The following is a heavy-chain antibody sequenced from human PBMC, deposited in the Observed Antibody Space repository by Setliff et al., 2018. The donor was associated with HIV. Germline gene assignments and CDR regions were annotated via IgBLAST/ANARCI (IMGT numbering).Heavy chain of an antibody. CDR2: INGDGSTA. V-gene: IGHV3-74*01. Sequence: PGGSLRLSCAASGFTFSSYGIHWVRQAPGKGLVYVSHINGDGSTATYADSVKGRFTISRDNAQNSLYLQMNNLRVEDTAVYYCARDGTTLLAAMDVWGKGTTVTVSS. D-gene: IGHD1-7*01. CDR1: GFTFSSYG. J-gene: IGHJ6*03. CDR3: ARDGTTLLAAMDV.